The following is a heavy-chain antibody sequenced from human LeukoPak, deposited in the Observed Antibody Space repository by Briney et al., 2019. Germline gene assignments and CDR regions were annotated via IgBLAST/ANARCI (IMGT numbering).Heavy chain of an antibody. CDR1: AYTFIRFG. CDR2: ISANNGNT. Sequence: GASVKVSCKASAYTFIRFGISWVRQAPGQGLEWMGWISANNGNTNYAQKFQGRVIMTTDTSTSTGYMELRGLRFDDTAVYYCARDHMVRSLAGTLDYWGQGTLVTLSS. V-gene: IGHV1-18*01. J-gene: IGHJ4*02. D-gene: IGHD2-15*01. CDR3: ARDHMVRSLAGTLDY.